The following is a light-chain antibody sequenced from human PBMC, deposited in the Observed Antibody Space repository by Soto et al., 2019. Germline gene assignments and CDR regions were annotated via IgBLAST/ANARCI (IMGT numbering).Light chain of an antibody. CDR2: LDSDGSH. J-gene: IGLJ2*01. Sequence: QAVLTQSPSASASVGVSVKLTCTLCSGHSSYAIAWHQQQPEKGPRYLMKLDSDGSHTKGDAIPDRFSGSSSGAERYLTISSLQSEDVADYYCQTWGTGIHVVFGGGTKLTV. CDR1: SGHSSYA. CDR3: QTWGTGIHVV. V-gene: IGLV4-69*01.